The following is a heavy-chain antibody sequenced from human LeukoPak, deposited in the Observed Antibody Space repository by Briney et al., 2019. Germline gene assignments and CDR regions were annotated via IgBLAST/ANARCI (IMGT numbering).Heavy chain of an antibody. Sequence: GGSLRLSCAASGFTFSAYGLHWVRQAPGKGLDWVASVWFDGSNDNYADSVKGRFTISRDNSKNTLFLQMESLRVEDTAVYYCARAQSVASAYYGMEVWGQGTTVTVSS. CDR3: ARAQSVASAYYGMEV. CDR2: VWFDGSND. D-gene: IGHD5-12*01. V-gene: IGHV3-33*01. CDR1: GFTFSAYG. J-gene: IGHJ6*02.